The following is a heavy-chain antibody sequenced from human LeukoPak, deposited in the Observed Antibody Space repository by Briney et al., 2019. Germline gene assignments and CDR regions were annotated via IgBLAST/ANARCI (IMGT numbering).Heavy chain of an antibody. D-gene: IGHD5-24*01. Sequence: KPSETLSLTCTVSGGSISSGSFYWSWVRQPAGRGLEWIGRIYTSGSTNYNPSLESRVTISVDTSKNQFSLKLNSVTAADSAVYYCARDLGWLPFQLWGQGTLVIVSS. CDR3: ARDLGWLPFQL. CDR1: GGSISSGSFY. CDR2: IYTSGST. J-gene: IGHJ1*01. V-gene: IGHV4-61*02.